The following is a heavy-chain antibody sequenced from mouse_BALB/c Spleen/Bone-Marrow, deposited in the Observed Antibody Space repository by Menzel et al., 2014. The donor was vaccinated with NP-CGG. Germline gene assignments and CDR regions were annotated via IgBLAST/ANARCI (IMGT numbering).Heavy chain of an antibody. D-gene: IGHD2-14*01. J-gene: IGHJ1*01. Sequence: VQVVESGAELVRPGTSVKVSCKASGYAFTNYLIERIKQRPGQGLERIGVINPGSGGTNYNEKFKGKATLTADKSSFTAYIQLSSLTSDDSAVYFCAREQVRFFDVWGAGTTVTVSS. CDR2: INPGSGGT. CDR3: AREQVRFFDV. V-gene: IGHV1-54*01. CDR1: GYAFTNYL.